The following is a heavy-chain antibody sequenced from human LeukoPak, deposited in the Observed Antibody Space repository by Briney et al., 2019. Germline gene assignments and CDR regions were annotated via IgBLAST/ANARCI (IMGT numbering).Heavy chain of an antibody. D-gene: IGHD2-2*01. CDR1: RGTFSSYA. V-gene: IGHV1-69*04. Sequence: ASVKVSCKASRGTFSSYAISWVRQAPGQGLEWMGRIIPILGIANYAQKFQGRVTITADKSTSTAYMELSSLRSEDTAVYYCAREGYQLLRPSHYDYYMDVWGKGTTVTVSS. CDR2: IIPILGIA. J-gene: IGHJ6*03. CDR3: AREGYQLLRPSHYDYYMDV.